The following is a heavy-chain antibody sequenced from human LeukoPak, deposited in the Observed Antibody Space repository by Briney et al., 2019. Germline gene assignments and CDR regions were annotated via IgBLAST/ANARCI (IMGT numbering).Heavy chain of an antibody. CDR2: INHSGST. V-gene: IGHV4-34*01. Sequence: SETLSLTCAVYGVSFSGYYWSWIRQPPGKGLEWIGEINHSGSTNYNPSLKSRVTISVDTSKNQFSLKLSSVTAADTAVYYCARRGGMIVVTTNFDYWGQGTLVTVSS. D-gene: IGHD3-22*01. J-gene: IGHJ4*02. CDR3: ARRGGMIVVTTNFDY. CDR1: GVSFSGYY.